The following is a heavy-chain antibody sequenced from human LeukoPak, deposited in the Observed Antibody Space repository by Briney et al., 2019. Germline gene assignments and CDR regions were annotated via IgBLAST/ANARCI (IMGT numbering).Heavy chain of an antibody. CDR1: GFTFKNFG. D-gene: IGHD3-16*01. CDR3: ANSYGYD. Sequence: GGSLRLSCVASGFTFKNFGMSWVRQAPGMGLEWLSLISGPGDVAYYADSVKGRFTISRDNSKNTVFLQMSSLRVDDTATYYCANSYGYDWGQGTLVTVS. V-gene: IGHV3-23*01. J-gene: IGHJ4*02. CDR2: ISGPGDVA.